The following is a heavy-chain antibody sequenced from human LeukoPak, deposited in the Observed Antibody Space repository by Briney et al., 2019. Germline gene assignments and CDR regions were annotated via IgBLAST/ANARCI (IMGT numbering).Heavy chain of an antibody. J-gene: IGHJ4*02. Sequence: GGSLRLFCAASGFTFSNAWMSWVRQAPGKGLEWVGRIKSKTDGGTTDYAAPVKGRFTISRDDSKNTLYLQMNSLKTEDTAVYYCTTGFSSGRFDYWGQGTLVTVSS. CDR2: IKSKTDGGTT. CDR1: GFTFSNAW. CDR3: TTGFSSGRFDY. D-gene: IGHD6-25*01. V-gene: IGHV3-15*01.